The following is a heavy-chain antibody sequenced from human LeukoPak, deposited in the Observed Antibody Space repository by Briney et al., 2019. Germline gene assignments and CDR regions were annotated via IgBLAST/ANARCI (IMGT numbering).Heavy chain of an antibody. CDR1: GGSISSTNYY. CDR3: ARGYNWGSPTRNFYYLDV. V-gene: IGHV4-61*02. CDR2: IYTSGST. D-gene: IGHD7-27*01. J-gene: IGHJ6*03. Sequence: SETLSLTCTVSGGSISSTNYYWSWIRQPAGKGLEWIGRIYTSGSTNYNPSLKSRVTMSVDTSKNQFSLKLRSVTAADTAVYYCARGYNWGSPTRNFYYLDVWGKGTTVTVSS.